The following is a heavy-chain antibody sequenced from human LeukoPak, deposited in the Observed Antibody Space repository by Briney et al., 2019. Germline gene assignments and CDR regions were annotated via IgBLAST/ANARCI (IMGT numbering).Heavy chain of an antibody. V-gene: IGHV3-53*01. CDR3: AGGYCSGGSCYESDY. CDR1: GFTVSGNY. CDR2: IYSGGST. Sequence: GGSLRLSCAASGFTVSGNYMSWVRQAPGKGLEWVSVIYSGGSTYYADSVKGRFTISRDNSKNTLYLQMNSLRAEDTAVYYCAGGYCSGGSCYESDYWGQGTLVTVSS. J-gene: IGHJ4*02. D-gene: IGHD2-15*01.